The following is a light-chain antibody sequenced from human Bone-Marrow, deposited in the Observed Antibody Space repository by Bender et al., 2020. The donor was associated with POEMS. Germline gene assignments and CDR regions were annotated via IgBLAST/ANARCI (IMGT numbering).Light chain of an antibody. CDR1: SSNTGSGYD. Sequence: QSVLTQPPSVSGAPGQRVTISCTGSSSNTGSGYDINWYQHLPGTAPKLLIYGYNNRPSGVPDRFSASKSDNTASLTISGLQAEDEGDYYCASCTKMSTWVFGGGTKLTVL. J-gene: IGLJ3*02. V-gene: IGLV1-40*01. CDR3: ASCTKMSTWV. CDR2: GYN.